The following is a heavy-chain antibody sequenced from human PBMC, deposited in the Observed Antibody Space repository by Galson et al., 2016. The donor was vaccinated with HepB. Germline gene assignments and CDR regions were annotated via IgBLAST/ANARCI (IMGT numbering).Heavy chain of an antibody. D-gene: IGHD6-13*01. V-gene: IGHV3-30*04. CDR1: GFTFSSYK. Sequence: SLRLSCAASGFTFSSYKMHWVRQAPGKGLDWVAVILYDGSDKYYADSVKGRFTISRDNSKNTLYLQMNSLRAEDTAWYYCAKDQYVRGSGWYSASGCWGQGTLVTVSS. J-gene: IGHJ4*02. CDR3: AKDQYVRGSGWYSASGC. CDR2: ILYDGSDK.